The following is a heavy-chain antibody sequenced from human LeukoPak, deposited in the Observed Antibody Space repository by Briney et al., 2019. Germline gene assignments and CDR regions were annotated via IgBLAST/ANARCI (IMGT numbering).Heavy chain of an antibody. V-gene: IGHV3-9*01. Sequence: SGGSLRLSCAASGFTFDDYAMHWVRQAPGRGLEWVSGISWNSGSIGYADSVKGRFTISRDNAKNSLYLQMNSLRAEDTALYYCAKDSQYSSSWYVIGYFDYWGQGTLVTVSS. CDR3: AKDSQYSSSWYVIGYFDY. J-gene: IGHJ4*02. CDR2: ISWNSGSI. D-gene: IGHD6-13*01. CDR1: GFTFDDYA.